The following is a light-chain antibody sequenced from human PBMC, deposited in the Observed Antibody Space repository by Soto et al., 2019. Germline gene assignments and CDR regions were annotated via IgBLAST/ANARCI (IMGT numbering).Light chain of an antibody. Sequence: DIPMTQSPSSLSASVGDRVTITCRASQSISTYLNWYQQKPGKAPKVLIYGASTLQSGVPSRFSGGGSGTDFTLTISSLQPEDFATYYCQQTFRAPLTFGGGTNVDIK. V-gene: IGKV1-39*01. CDR2: GAS. CDR3: QQTFRAPLT. J-gene: IGKJ4*01. CDR1: QSISTY.